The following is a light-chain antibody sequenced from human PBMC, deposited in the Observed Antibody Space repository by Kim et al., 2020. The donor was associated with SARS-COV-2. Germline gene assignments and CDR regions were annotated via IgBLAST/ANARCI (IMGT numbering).Light chain of an antibody. CDR2: GVS. Sequence: GQSVTISCTGTSSDVGGYGYVSWYQQHPGKAPKVVIYGVSKRPSGVPDRFSSSKSGNTASLTISGLQAEDEADYYCCSYAGSYTWVFGGRTQLTVL. CDR1: SSDVGGYGY. J-gene: IGLJ3*02. V-gene: IGLV2-11*03. CDR3: CSYAGSYTWV.